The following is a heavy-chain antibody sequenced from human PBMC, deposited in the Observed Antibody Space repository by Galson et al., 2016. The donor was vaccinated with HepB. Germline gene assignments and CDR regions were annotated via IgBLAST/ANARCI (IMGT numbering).Heavy chain of an antibody. CDR2: IYSGGRT. J-gene: IGHJ4*02. CDR1: GGSITSGSYF. CDR3: ARGSLSPPDY. Sequence: TLSLTCSVSGGSITSGSYFWSWIRQPAGKGLEWIGRIYSGGRTTYSPSLKSRITISLDTSRNQFSLKLSSVTATDTAVYYCARGSLSPPDYWGQGTLVTVSS. V-gene: IGHV4-61*02.